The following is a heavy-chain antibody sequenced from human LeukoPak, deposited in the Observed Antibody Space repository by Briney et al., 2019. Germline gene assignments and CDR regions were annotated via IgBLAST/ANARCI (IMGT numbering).Heavy chain of an antibody. J-gene: IGHJ6*02. D-gene: IGHD3-3*01. CDR2: IYYSGST. V-gene: IGHV4-39*01. CDR3: ARQPYYDFWSGYYGLDV. CDR1: GGSISSSSYY. Sequence: SETLSLTCTVSGGSISSSSYYWGWIRQPPGKGLEWIGSIYYSGSTYYNPSLKSRVTISVDTSKSQFSLKLSSVTAADTAVYYCARQPYYDFWSGYYGLDVWGQGTTVTVSS.